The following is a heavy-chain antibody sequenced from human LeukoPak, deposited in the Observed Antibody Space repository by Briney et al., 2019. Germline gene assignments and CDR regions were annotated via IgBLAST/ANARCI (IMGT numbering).Heavy chain of an antibody. CDR1: GFTFSDYN. CDR3: ARVLRYCSGGNCYAGGLGYMDV. CDR2: ISRSGNTK. J-gene: IGHJ6*03. Sequence: GGSLRLSCAASGFTFSDYNMRWIRQAPGKGLEWVSSISRSGNTKYYADSVKGRFTISRDNAKNSLFLQMHSLRAEYTAVYYCARVLRYCSGGNCYAGGLGYMDVWGKGTTVTFSS. V-gene: IGHV3-11*01. D-gene: IGHD2-15*01.